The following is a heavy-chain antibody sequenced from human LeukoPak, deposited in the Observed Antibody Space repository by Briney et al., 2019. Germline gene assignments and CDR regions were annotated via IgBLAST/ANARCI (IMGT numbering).Heavy chain of an antibody. CDR2: ISAYNGNT. CDR1: GYTFTSYG. Sequence: GASVKVSYKAFGYTFTSYGISYVRQAPGQGLEWMGWISAYNGNTNYAQKLQGRVTMTTDTSTSTAYMELRSLRSDDTAVYYCARDRSYGDAFDIWGQGTMVTVSS. V-gene: IGHV1-18*01. D-gene: IGHD5-18*01. J-gene: IGHJ3*02. CDR3: ARDRSYGDAFDI.